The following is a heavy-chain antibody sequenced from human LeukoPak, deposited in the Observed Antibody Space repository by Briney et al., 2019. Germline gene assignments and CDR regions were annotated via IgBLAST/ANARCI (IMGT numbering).Heavy chain of an antibody. Sequence: SETLSLTCTVSGGSISSYYWSWIRQPPGKGLEWIGYIHYTGTTTYKPSLESRVTISVDTSRNQFSLKLSSVTAADTAVYYCARDSRGAGPDFDYWGQGTLVTVSS. J-gene: IGHJ4*02. CDR1: GGSISSYY. CDR2: IHYTGTT. D-gene: IGHD6-19*01. CDR3: ARDSRGAGPDFDY. V-gene: IGHV4-59*01.